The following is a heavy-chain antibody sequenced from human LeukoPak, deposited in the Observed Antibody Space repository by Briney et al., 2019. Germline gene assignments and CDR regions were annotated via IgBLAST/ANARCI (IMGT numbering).Heavy chain of an antibody. CDR1: GYTFTSYY. J-gene: IGHJ6*03. CDR3: ARGLIMVRGVIMYYYYYYMDV. D-gene: IGHD3-10*01. CDR2: INPSGGST. Sequence: ASVKVSCKASGYTFTSYYMHWVRQAPGQGLEWMGIINPSGGSTSYAQKFQGRVTMTRNTSISTAYMELSSLRSEDTAVYYCARGLIMVRGVIMYYYYYYMDVWDKGTTVTISS. V-gene: IGHV1-46*01.